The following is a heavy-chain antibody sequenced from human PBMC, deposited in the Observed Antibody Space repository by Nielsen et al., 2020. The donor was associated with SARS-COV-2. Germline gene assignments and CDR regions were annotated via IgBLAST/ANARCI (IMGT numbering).Heavy chain of an antibody. V-gene: IGHV3-21*01. J-gene: IGHJ6*02. D-gene: IGHD2-2*01. CDR2: ISSSSSYI. CDR1: GFTFSSYS. CDR3: AIGTRAVGMDV. Sequence: GESLKISCAASGFTFSSYSMNWVRQAPGKGLEWASSISSSSSYIYYADSVKGRFTISRDNAKNSLYLQMNSLRAGDTAVYYCAIGTRAVGMDVWGQGTTVTVSS.